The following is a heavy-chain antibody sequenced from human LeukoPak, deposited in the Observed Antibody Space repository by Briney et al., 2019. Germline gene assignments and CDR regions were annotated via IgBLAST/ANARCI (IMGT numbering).Heavy chain of an antibody. J-gene: IGHJ4*02. CDR1: GFTFSSYS. CDR2: ISSSSSYI. D-gene: IGHD7-27*01. Sequence: GGSLRLSCAASGFTFSSYSMNWVRQAPGKGLEWVSSISSSSSYIYYADSVKGRCTISRDNAKNSLYLQMNSLRAEDTAVYYCARDSELGRDYWGQGTLVTVSS. V-gene: IGHV3-21*01. CDR3: ARDSELGRDY.